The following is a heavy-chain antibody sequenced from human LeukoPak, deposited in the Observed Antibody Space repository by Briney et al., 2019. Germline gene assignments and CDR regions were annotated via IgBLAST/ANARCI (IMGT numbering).Heavy chain of an antibody. D-gene: IGHD3-16*02. CDR3: ARGPGLIGQGGAHYFDY. Sequence: GGSLRLSCAASGFTFSSYSMNWVRQALGKGLEWVASISSRNTYIYYADSVKGRFTISRDNAKNSLYLQLNSLNAEDTAVYYCARGPGLIGQGGAHYFDYWGQGTLVPVSS. J-gene: IGHJ4*02. CDR2: ISSRNTYI. V-gene: IGHV3-21*01. CDR1: GFTFSSYS.